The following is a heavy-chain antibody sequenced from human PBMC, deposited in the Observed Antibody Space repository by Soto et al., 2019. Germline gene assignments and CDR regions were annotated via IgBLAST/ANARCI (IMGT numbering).Heavy chain of an antibody. CDR3: AKSVYNWNDGFFDY. Sequence: QVQLVESGGGVVQPGRSLRLSCAASGFTFSSYGMHWVRQAPGKGLEWVSVISYDGINKYSADSVKGRFTISRDNSKNTLYLQMNSLRAEDTAVYYCAKSVYNWNDGFFDYWGQGTLVTVSS. CDR2: ISYDGINK. CDR1: GFTFSSYG. J-gene: IGHJ4*02. V-gene: IGHV3-30*18. D-gene: IGHD1-1*01.